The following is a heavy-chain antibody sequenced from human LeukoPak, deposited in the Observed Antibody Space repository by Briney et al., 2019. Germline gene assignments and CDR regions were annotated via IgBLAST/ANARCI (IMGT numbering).Heavy chain of an antibody. V-gene: IGHV1-8*01. D-gene: IGHD1-7*01. Sequence: ASVKVSCKASGYTFTSYDINWVRQAPGQGLEWMGWMNPNSGNTGYAQKFQGRVTMTRNTSISTAYMELSSLRSEDTAVYYCARVPRGGDWNYGSNWFDPWGQGTLVTVSS. CDR3: ARVPRGGDWNYGSNWFDP. J-gene: IGHJ5*02. CDR1: GYTFTSYD. CDR2: MNPNSGNT.